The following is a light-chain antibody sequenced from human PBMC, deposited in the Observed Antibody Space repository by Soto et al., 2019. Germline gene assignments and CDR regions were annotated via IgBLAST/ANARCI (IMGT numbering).Light chain of an antibody. J-gene: IGKJ1*01. Sequence: EIGLTLSPCTLSVSKGERATLSCRASQSVSSSYLAWYQQTPGQAPRLLIYDTSYRAAGVPDRFSGSGSGTGFTLTISRLEPEDFAVYYCQQYDTSPWTFGQGTKVDIK. CDR3: QQYDTSPWT. CDR1: QSVSSSY. CDR2: DTS. V-gene: IGKV3-20*01.